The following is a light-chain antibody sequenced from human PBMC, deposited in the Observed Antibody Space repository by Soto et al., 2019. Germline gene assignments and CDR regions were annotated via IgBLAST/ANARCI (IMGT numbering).Light chain of an antibody. CDR1: QSISSW. CDR3: QPYNSYDT. J-gene: IGKJ2*01. CDR2: KAS. V-gene: IGKV1-5*03. Sequence: DIQMTQSPSTLSASVGDRVTITCRASQSISSWLAWYQQKPGKAPKLLLYKASSLESGVPSRFSGSGSGTDFTLTISSLQPDDFETYYCQPYNSYDTFGQGTKLEIK.